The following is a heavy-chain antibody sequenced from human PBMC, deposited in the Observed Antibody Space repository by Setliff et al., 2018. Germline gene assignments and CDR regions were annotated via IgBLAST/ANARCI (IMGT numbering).Heavy chain of an antibody. D-gene: IGHD4-4*01. CDR3: ARASRFGTTVYRGSYYMDV. CDR1: GYTFTTYA. V-gene: IGHV7-4-1*02. Sequence: RASVKVSCKASGYTFTTYAMSWVRQAPGQGLEWMGWINTNTGNPSYAQGFTGRYVFSLDTSVSTAYLQISSLKAEDSAVYYCARASRFGTTVYRGSYYMDVWGKGTTVTVSS. CDR2: INTNTGNP. J-gene: IGHJ6*03.